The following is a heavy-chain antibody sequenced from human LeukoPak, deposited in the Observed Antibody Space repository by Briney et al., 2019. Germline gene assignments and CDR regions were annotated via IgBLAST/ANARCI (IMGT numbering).Heavy chain of an antibody. V-gene: IGHV3-74*01. D-gene: IGHD5/OR15-5a*01. CDR2: IKTDGSST. CDR1: GFTFSSYW. Sequence: GGSLRLACAASGFTFSSYWMHWVRHAPEKGLVWVSCIKTDGSSTDYADSVKGRFTISRDNTKNTMYLQMNSLRAEDTAVYYCARGVSGTGPDIWGLGTMVTVSS. CDR3: ARGVSGTGPDI. J-gene: IGHJ3*02.